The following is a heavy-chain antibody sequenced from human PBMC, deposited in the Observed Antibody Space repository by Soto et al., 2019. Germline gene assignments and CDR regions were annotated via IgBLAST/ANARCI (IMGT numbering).Heavy chain of an antibody. CDR3: AGRATTSAGYFDL. Sequence: PGGSLRLSCAASGFTFSNYWMSWVRQAPGKGLEWVANIKQDGSEKNYKDSVKGRLTISRDNAKNSLSLQMNSLRAEDTAVYYCAGRATTSAGYFDLWGRGTLVTVSS. J-gene: IGHJ2*01. V-gene: IGHV3-7*01. CDR1: GFTFSNYW. D-gene: IGHD1-1*01. CDR2: IKQDGSEK.